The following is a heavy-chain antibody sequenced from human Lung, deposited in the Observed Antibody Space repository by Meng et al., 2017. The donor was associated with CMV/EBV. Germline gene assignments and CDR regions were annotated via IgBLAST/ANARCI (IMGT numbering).Heavy chain of an antibody. V-gene: IGHV1-69*04. J-gene: IGHJ6*02. CDR2: IIPILGIA. Sequence: SVKVSCKASGGTFSSYTISWVRQAPGQGLEWMGRIIPILGIANYAQKFQGRVTITADKSTSTAYMELSSLRSEDTAVYYCARDCSSTSCYSPALYGMDVWXQGPXVTVAS. CDR1: GGTFSSYT. CDR3: ARDCSSTSCYSPALYGMDV. D-gene: IGHD2-2*01.